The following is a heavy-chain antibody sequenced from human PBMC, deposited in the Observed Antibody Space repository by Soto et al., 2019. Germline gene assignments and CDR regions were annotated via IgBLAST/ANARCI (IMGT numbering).Heavy chain of an antibody. CDR2: IYYSGST. V-gene: IGHV4-59*01. CDR1: GDSINGYY. Sequence: PSETLSLTCTVSGDSINGYYWSWIQQPPGKGLEWIGYIYYSGSTNYNPSLKSRVTISVDRSKNHFSLKLSSVTTADTAVYYCARVNNYYDSSGYYFYYFDYWCQVTLVTVSS. CDR3: ARVNNYYDSSGYYFYYFDY. J-gene: IGHJ4*02. D-gene: IGHD3-22*01.